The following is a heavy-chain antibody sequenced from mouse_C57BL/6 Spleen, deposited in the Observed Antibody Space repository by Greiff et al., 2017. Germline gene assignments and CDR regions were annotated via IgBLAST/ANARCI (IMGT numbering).Heavy chain of an antibody. CDR2: IRSKSSNYAT. D-gene: IGHD2-4*01. CDR3: VRGLRRDWYFDV. J-gene: IGHJ1*03. CDR1: GFTFNTYA. Sequence: EADGGLVQPKGSLKLSCAASGFTFNTYAMHWVRQAPGKGLEWVARIRSKSSNYATYYADSVKDRFTISRDDSQSMLYLQMNNLKTEDTAMYYCVRGLRRDWYFDVWGTGTTVTVSS. V-gene: IGHV10-3*01.